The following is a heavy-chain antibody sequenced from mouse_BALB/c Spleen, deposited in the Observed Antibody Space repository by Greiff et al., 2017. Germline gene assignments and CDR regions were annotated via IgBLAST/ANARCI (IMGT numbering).Heavy chain of an antibody. D-gene: IGHD1-3*01. CDR2: INPGSGGT. Sequence: QVQLQQSGAELVRPGTSVKVSCKASGYAFTNYLIEWVKQRPGQGLEWIGVINPGSGGTNYNEKFKGKATLTADKSSSTAYMQLSSLTSDDSAVYFCARRSAAYYAMDYWGQGTSVTVSS. V-gene: IGHV1-54*03. J-gene: IGHJ4*01. CDR1: GYAFTNYL. CDR3: ARRSAAYYAMDY.